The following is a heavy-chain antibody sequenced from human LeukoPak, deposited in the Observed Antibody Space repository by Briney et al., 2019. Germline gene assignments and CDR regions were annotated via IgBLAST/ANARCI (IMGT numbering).Heavy chain of an antibody. CDR2: ISYDGSNK. CDR3: ARAFKVPSCYFDL. Sequence: PGGSLRLSCAASGFTFSSYAMHWVRQAPGKGLEWVAVISYDGSNKYYADSVKGRFTISRDNAKNSLYLQMNSLRVEDTAVYYCARAFKVPSCYFDLWGRGTLVTVSS. CDR1: GFTFSSYA. J-gene: IGHJ2*01. V-gene: IGHV3-30*04.